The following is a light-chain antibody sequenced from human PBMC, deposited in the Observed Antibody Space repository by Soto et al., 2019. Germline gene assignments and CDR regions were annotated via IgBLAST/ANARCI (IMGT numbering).Light chain of an antibody. CDR2: DVS. J-gene: IGLJ2*01. V-gene: IGLV2-11*01. CDR1: SSDVGGYNY. Sequence: HSVLTQPRSVSGSPGQSVTISCTGTSSDVGGYNYVSWYQQHPGKAPKLMIYDVSKRPSGVPDRFSGSKSGNTASLTISGLQAEDEADYYCCSYAGSYTHVVFGGGTKLTVL. CDR3: CSYAGSYTHVV.